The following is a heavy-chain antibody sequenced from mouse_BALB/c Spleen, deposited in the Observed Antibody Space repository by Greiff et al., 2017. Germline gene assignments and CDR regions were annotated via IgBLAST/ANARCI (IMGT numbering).Heavy chain of an antibody. CDR1: GFTFSSYA. D-gene: IGHD3-1*01. V-gene: IGHV5-6-5*01. Sequence: EVQVVESGGGLVKPGGSLKLSCAASGFTFSSYAMSWVRQTPEKRLEWVASISSGGSTYYPDSVKGRFTISRDNARNILYLQMSSLRSEDTAMYYCARGRATAPFDYWGQGTTLTVSS. CDR2: ISSGGST. J-gene: IGHJ2*01. CDR3: ARGRATAPFDY.